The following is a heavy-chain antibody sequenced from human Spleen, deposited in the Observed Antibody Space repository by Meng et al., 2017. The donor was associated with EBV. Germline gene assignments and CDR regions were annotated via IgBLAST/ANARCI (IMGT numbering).Heavy chain of an antibody. V-gene: IGHV3-74*03. D-gene: IGHD2-8*02. CDR2: INENGATT. CDR1: GFSFSSYW. J-gene: IGHJ4*02. Sequence: EVELVGSGGALVQPGGSLTLSCAVSGFSFSSYWMHWLRQAPGEGLMWVSRINENGATTTYADSVKGRFTISRDNAKNTLYLHMTSLRGEDTAVYYCSRDLVGSHDSWGQGTLVTVSS. CDR3: SRDLVGSHDS.